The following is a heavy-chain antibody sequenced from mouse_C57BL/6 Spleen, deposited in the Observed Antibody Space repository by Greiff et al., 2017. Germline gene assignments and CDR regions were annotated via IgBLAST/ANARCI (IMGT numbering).Heavy chain of an antibody. V-gene: IGHV1-63*01. CDR1: GYTFTNYW. J-gene: IGHJ4*01. CDR2: IYPGGGYT. CDR3: ARGGDYYGSSPYYYAIDY. D-gene: IGHD1-1*01. Sequence: QVQLQQSGAELVRPGTSVKMSCKASGYTFTNYWIGWAKQRPGHGLEWIGDIYPGGGYTNYNEKFKGKATLTADKSSSTAYMQFSSLTSEDSAIYYCARGGDYYGSSPYYYAIDYWGQGTSVTVSS.